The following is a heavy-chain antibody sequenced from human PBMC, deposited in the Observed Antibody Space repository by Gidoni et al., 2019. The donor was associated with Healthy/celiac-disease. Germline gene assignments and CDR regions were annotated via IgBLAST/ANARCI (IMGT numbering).Heavy chain of an antibody. Sequence: QVQLVESGGGVVQPGRSLRLSCAASGFTFSSYGMHWVRQAPGKGLEWVAVIWYDGSNKYYADSVKGRFTISRDNSKNTLYLQMNSLRAEDTAVHYCARDSMDIVVVPAAYGMDVWGQGTTVTVSS. CDR1: GFTFSSYG. CDR3: ARDSMDIVVVPAAYGMDV. V-gene: IGHV3-33*01. J-gene: IGHJ6*02. D-gene: IGHD2-2*03. CDR2: IWYDGSNK.